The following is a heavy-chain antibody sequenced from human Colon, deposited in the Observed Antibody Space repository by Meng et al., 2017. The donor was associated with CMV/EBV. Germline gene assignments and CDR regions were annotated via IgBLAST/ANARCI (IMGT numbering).Heavy chain of an antibody. D-gene: IGHD2-2*01. J-gene: IGHJ6*02. CDR3: ARAISAARRNYFGMDI. V-gene: IGHV3-20*04. CDR2: INWNGESI. Sequence: GESLKISCAASGFSFHDYGMNWVRRVPGKGLEWVSGINWNGESIGYAEFVKGRFTVSRDNAGKSLFLQMNSLTAEDTAFYYCARAISAARRNYFGMDIWGQGTTVTVSS. CDR1: GFSFHDYG.